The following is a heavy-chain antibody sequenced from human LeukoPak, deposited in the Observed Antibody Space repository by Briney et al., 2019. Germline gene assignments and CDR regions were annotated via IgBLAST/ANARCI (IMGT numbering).Heavy chain of an antibody. CDR1: GFTFSSYS. Sequence: GGSLRLSCAASGFTFSSYSMNWVRQAPGKGLEWVSSISSSSSYIYYADSVKGRFTVSRDNSKNTVYLEMNSLRVDDTAVYYCARRDIVVIVSASDYWGQGTLVTVSS. CDR2: ISSSSSYI. V-gene: IGHV3-21*04. D-gene: IGHD2-15*01. J-gene: IGHJ4*02. CDR3: ARRDIVVIVSASDY.